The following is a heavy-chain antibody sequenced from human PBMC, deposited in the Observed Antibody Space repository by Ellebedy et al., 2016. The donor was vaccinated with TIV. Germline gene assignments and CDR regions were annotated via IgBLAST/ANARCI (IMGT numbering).Heavy chain of an antibody. J-gene: IGHJ4*02. V-gene: IGHV4-34*01. CDR2: INHSGST. D-gene: IGHD3-22*01. CDR1: GGSFSGYY. CDR3: ARGHRWYYYDQGPFDY. Sequence: SETLSLTXAVYGGSFSGYYWSWIRQPPGKGLEWIGEINHSGSTNYNPSLKSRVTISVDTSKNQFSLKLSSVTAADTAVYYCARGHRWYYYDQGPFDYWGQGTLVTVSS.